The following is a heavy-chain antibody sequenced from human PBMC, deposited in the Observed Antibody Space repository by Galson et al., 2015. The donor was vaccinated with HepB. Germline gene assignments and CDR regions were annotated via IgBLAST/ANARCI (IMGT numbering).Heavy chain of an antibody. D-gene: IGHD1-26*01. V-gene: IGHV7-4-1*02. CDR3: ARATYRGSYCFDY. CDR2: INTNTGNP. J-gene: IGHJ4*02. Sequence: SVKVSCKASGYTFTNYAMNWVRQAPGQGLEWMGWINTNTGNPTYAQGFTGRFVFSLDTSVSTAYLQIRSLKAEDTAAYYCARATYRGSYCFDYWGQGTLVTVSS. CDR1: GYTFTNYA.